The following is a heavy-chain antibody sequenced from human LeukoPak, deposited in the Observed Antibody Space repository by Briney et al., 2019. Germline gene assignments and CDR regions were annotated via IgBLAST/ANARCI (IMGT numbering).Heavy chain of an antibody. Sequence: PGGSLRLSCAASGFSFSSYWMHWVRQAPGKGLVWVARIQYDGSTTHYADSVKGRFTISRDNAKKTLYVQMNSLRAEDTAVYYCARALVAGVTLNALDIWGQGTMVTVSS. D-gene: IGHD2-15*01. CDR1: GFSFSSYW. J-gene: IGHJ3*02. CDR2: IQYDGSTT. CDR3: ARALVAGVTLNALDI. V-gene: IGHV3-74*01.